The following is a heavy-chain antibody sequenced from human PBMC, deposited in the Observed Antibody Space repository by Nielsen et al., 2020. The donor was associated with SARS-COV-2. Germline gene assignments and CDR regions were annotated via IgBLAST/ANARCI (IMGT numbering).Heavy chain of an antibody. CDR3: ARGLLVAGASQYYFYGLDV. CDR2: ISGSGGST. Sequence: SLTLSCAASGFTISSYAMSWVRPAPGKGLEWVSAISGSGGSTYYADFVEGRITISRDTSKNTLNLQMSVLRADATAIYCCARGLLVAGASQYYFYGLDVWGQGTTVTVSS. J-gene: IGHJ6*02. D-gene: IGHD6-19*01. CDR1: GFTISSYA. V-gene: IGHV3-23*01.